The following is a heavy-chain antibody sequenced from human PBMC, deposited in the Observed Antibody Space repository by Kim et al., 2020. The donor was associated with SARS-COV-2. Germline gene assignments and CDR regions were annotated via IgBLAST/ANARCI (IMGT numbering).Heavy chain of an antibody. V-gene: IGHV1-69*02. D-gene: IGHD3-22*01. CDR3: AILYYYDSSGRLNDY. Sequence: QKFQGRVTITADKSTSTAYMELSSLRSEDTAVYYCAILYYYDSSGRLNDYWGQGTLVTVSS. J-gene: IGHJ4*02.